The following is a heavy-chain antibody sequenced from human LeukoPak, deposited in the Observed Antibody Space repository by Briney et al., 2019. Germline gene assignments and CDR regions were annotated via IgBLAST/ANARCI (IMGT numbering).Heavy chain of an antibody. J-gene: IGHJ4*02. V-gene: IGHV3-33*01. D-gene: IGHD5-24*01. CDR2: IWYEGSNK. CDR1: GYAFSSYG. CDR3: ARDAPGDGYNSPDY. Sequence: PGGSLRLSCAASGYAFSSYGMHWVRQAPGKGLEWVAVIWYEGSNKYYADSVKGRFTISRDNSKNTLYLQRNSLRAKDTAVYYCARDAPGDGYNSPDYWGQGTLVTVSS.